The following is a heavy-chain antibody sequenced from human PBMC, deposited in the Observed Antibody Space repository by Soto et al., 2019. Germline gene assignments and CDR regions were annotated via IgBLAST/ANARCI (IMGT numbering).Heavy chain of an antibody. Sequence: SETLSLTCAVYGGSFSGYYWSWIRQPPGKGLEWIGEINHSGSTNYNPSLKSRVTISVDTSKNQFSLKLSSVTAADTAVYYCARGYSGYDFYEFDYWGQGNLVTVSS. J-gene: IGHJ4*02. D-gene: IGHD5-12*01. CDR1: GGSFSGYY. CDR3: ARGYSGYDFYEFDY. V-gene: IGHV4-34*01. CDR2: INHSGST.